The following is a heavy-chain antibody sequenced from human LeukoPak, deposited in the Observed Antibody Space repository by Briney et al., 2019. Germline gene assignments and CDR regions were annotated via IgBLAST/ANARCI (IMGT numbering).Heavy chain of an antibody. CDR2: FDPEDGET. Sequence: ASVKVSCKVSGYTLTDLSMHWVRQAPGKGLEWMGRFDPEDGETIYAQKFQGRVTMTEDTSTDTAYMELTNLRSEDTAVYYCATEYPPCFDQTSNVWGQGTLVTVSS. CDR3: ATEYPPCFDQTSNV. D-gene: IGHD3-9*01. J-gene: IGHJ3*01. V-gene: IGHV1-24*01. CDR1: GYTLTDLS.